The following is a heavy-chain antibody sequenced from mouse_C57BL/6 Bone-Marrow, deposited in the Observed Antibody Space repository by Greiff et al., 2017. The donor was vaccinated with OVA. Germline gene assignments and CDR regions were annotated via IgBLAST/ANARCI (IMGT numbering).Heavy chain of an antibody. CDR3: ARSEYYGSPSAY. V-gene: IGHV1-19*01. D-gene: IGHD1-1*01. CDR2: INPYNGGT. Sequence: SGPVLVKPGASVKMSCKASGYTFTDYYMNWVKQSHGKSLEWIGVINPYNGGTSYNQKFKGKATLTVDKSSSTAYMELNSLTSEDSAVYYCARSEYYGSPSAYWGQGTLVTVSA. J-gene: IGHJ3*01. CDR1: GYTFTDYY.